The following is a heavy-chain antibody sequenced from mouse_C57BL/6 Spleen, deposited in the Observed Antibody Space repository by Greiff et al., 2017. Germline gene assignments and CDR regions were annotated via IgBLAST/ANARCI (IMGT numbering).Heavy chain of an antibody. D-gene: IGHD2-3*01. V-gene: IGHV1-4*01. CDR1: GYTFTSYT. Sequence: VQLQQSGAELARPGASVKMSCKASGYTFTSYTMHWVKQRPGQGLEWIGYINPSSGYTKSNQKFKDKATLTADKSSSTAYMQLSSRKSEDSAVYYGAIGDDGYYFAKDDWGPGTSVTVSS. CDR3: AIGDDGYYFAKDD. J-gene: IGHJ4*01. CDR2: INPSSGYT.